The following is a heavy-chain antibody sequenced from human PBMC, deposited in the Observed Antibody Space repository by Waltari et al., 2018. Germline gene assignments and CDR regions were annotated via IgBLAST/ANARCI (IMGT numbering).Heavy chain of an antibody. J-gene: IGHJ4*02. CDR3: ARDPHYDFWSGYYVY. V-gene: IGHV3-7*01. CDR2: IKQDGSEK. D-gene: IGHD3-3*01. Sequence: EVQLVESGGGLVQPGGSLRLSCAASGFTFSSYWMSWVRQAPGKGLEWVANIKQDGSEKYYVDSVKGRFTISRDNAKNSLYLQMNSLRAEDTAVYYCARDPHYDFWSGYYVYWGQGTLVTVSS. CDR1: GFTFSSYW.